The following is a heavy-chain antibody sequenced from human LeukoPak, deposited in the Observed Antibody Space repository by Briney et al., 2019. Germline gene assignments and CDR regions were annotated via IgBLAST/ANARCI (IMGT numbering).Heavy chain of an antibody. CDR3: ARHWSHSVAQVGRSYWFDP. CDR1: GGSITTTNYY. V-gene: IGHV4-39*01. J-gene: IGHJ5*02. D-gene: IGHD2-15*01. CDR2: VYYRGNT. Sequence: NPSETLSLTCTVSGGSITTTNYYWAWIRQPPGEGLQWIGSVYYRGNTYSNPSLESRITMSVDTSKNQFSLRLTSVTAADTAVYYCARHWSHSVAQVGRSYWFDPWGQGTLVTVSS.